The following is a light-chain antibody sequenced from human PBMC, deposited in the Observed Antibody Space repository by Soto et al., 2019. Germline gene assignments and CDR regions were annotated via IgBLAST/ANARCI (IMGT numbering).Light chain of an antibody. Sequence: EIVFTQPPSTLSLSPGERATLSCRASQGIGSYLAWYQQKPGQAPRLLIYDASNRATDIPARFSGTGSGTDLTITISRLEPEDFEVDYCQQRSNWPWTFGQGTKVDIK. J-gene: IGKJ1*01. CDR3: QQRSNWPWT. CDR2: DAS. V-gene: IGKV3-11*01. CDR1: QGIGSY.